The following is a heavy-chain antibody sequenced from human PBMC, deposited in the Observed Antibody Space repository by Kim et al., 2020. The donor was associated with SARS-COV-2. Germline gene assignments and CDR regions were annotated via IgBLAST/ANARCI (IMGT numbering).Heavy chain of an antibody. CDR3: ASRRMVTNFDY. D-gene: IGHD2-15*01. V-gene: IGHV4-34*01. J-gene: IGHJ4*02. Sequence: SETLSLTCAVYGGSFSGYYWSWIRQPPGKGLEWIGEINHSGSTNYNPSLKSRVTISVDTSKNQFSLKLSSVTAADTAVYYCASRRMVTNFDYWGQGTLVTVSS. CDR1: GGSFSGYY. CDR2: INHSGST.